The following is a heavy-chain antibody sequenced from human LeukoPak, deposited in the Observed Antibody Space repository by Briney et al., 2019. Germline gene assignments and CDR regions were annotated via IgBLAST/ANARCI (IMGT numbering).Heavy chain of an antibody. V-gene: IGHV3-48*02. CDR3: ARDIGDYVYYYGMDV. J-gene: IGHJ6*02. Sequence: GGSLRLSCAASGFTFSTYSMNWVRQAPGKGLEWVSYISSSSRTIHYADSVKGRFTISRDNAKNSLYLQMNSLRDEDTAVYYCARDIGDYVYYYGMDVWGQGTTVTVSS. CDR2: ISSSSRTI. CDR1: GFTFSTYS. D-gene: IGHD3-16*01.